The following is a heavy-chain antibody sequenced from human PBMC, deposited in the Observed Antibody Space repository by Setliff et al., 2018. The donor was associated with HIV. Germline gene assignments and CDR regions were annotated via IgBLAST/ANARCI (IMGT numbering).Heavy chain of an antibody. V-gene: IGHV3-30-3*02. Sequence: GGSLRLSCAASGFTFSSYAMHWVRQAPGKGLEWVAVISYDGINKYYADSVKGRFTISRDNSKNTLYLQMNSLRAEDTAVYYCAKDRAPGNPPLQWLGDWGQGTMVTVSS. CDR3: AKDRAPGNPPLQWLGD. CDR1: GFTFSSYA. J-gene: IGHJ4*02. D-gene: IGHD6-19*01. CDR2: ISYDGINK.